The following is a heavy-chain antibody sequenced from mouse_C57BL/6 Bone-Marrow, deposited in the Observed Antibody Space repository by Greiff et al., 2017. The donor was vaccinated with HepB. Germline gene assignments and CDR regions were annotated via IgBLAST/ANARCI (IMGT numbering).Heavy chain of an antibody. CDR2: INPGSGGT. CDR1: GYAFTNYL. Sequence: QVQLQQSGAELVRPGTSVKVSCKASGYAFTNYLIEWVKQRPGQGLEWIGVINPGSGGTNYNEKFKGKATLTADKSSSTAYMQLSSLTSEDSAVYYCASGDYYGSPPFAYWGQGTLVTVSA. CDR3: ASGDYYGSPPFAY. J-gene: IGHJ3*01. V-gene: IGHV1-54*01. D-gene: IGHD1-1*01.